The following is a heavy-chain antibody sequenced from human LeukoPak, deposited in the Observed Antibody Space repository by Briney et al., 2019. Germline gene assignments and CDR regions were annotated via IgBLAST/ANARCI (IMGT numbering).Heavy chain of an antibody. CDR3: ARDDEVASLGNFDY. V-gene: IGHV1-18*01. CDR1: GYTFTSYG. Sequence: ASVKVSCKASGYTFTSYGISWVRQAPGQGLEWMGWISAYNGNTNYAQKLQGRVTMTTDTSTSTAYMGLRSLRSDDTAVYYCARDDEVASLGNFDYWGQGTLVTVSS. J-gene: IGHJ4*02. D-gene: IGHD5-12*01. CDR2: ISAYNGNT.